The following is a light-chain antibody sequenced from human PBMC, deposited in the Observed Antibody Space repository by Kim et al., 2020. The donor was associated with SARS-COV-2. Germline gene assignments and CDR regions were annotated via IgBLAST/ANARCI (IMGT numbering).Light chain of an antibody. Sequence: SVGDRVTITCRASQSISSYLNWYQQKPGKAPKHLIYAASSLQSGVPSRFSGSGSGTDFTLTISSLQPEDFATYYCQQSYSTLSYTFGQGTKLEI. V-gene: IGKV1-39*01. CDR2: AAS. CDR1: QSISSY. CDR3: QQSYSTLSYT. J-gene: IGKJ2*01.